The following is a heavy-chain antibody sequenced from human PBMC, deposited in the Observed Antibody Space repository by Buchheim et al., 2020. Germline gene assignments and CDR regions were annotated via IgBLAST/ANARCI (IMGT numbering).Heavy chain of an antibody. CDR1: GFTVSNNY. J-gene: IGHJ5*02. CDR3: ARDNYYYDSSGRKHNWFDP. CDR2: IYDDGKT. Sequence: DVQLVESGGGLVQPGGSLRLSCVASGFTVSNNYMSWVRQAPGKGLEWVSSIYDDGKTYYADSVKTSFIFYRDNSKDTLYLQMDNLRVEDTALYFCARDNYYYDSSGRKHNWFDPWGRGTL. V-gene: IGHV3-66*01. D-gene: IGHD3-22*01.